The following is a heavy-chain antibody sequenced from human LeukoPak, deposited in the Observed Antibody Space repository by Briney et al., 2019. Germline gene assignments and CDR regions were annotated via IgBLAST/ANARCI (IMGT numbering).Heavy chain of an antibody. D-gene: IGHD2-2*02. CDR3: ARGTPYCSSTSCYTLDY. CDR1: GGSISSYY. CDR2: IYYSGST. J-gene: IGHJ4*02. Sequence: SETLSLTCTVSGGSISSYYWSWIRQPPGKGLEWIGYIYYSGSTNYNPSLKSRVTISVDTSKNQFSLKLSSVTAADTAAYYCARGTPYCSSTSCYTLDYWGQGTLVTVSS. V-gene: IGHV4-59*01.